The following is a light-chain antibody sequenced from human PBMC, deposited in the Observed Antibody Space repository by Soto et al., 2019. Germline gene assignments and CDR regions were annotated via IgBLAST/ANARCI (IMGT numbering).Light chain of an antibody. J-gene: IGKJ5*01. V-gene: IGKV3-15*01. CDR3: QQYNKWPPIT. CDR2: GAS. CDR1: QSVGSN. Sequence: IVMPQSPATLSVSPGERVTLSCRARQSVGSNLAWYQQKPGQAPRLLIYGASTRATGIPARFSGSGSGTEFTLTISSLESEDFAVYYCQQYNKWPPITFGQGTRLEIK.